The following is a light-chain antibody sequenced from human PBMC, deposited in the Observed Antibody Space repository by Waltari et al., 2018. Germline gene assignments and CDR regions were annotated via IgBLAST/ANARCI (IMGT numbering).Light chain of an antibody. V-gene: IGLV4-69*01. CDR1: SGHTNYA. CDR2: LNSYGSH. Sequence: QLVLTQSPSASASLGASVKLTCTLSSGHTNYAIAWHQQQPEKGPRYLMKLNSYGSHTKGDGIPDRFSGSSSGAERYLTISSLQSEDEADYYCQTWATGIQVFGGGTKLTVL. CDR3: QTWATGIQV. J-gene: IGLJ2*01.